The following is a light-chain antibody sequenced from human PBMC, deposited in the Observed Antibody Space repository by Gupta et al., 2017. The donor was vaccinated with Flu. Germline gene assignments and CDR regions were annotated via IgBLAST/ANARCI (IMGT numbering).Light chain of an antibody. J-gene: IGLJ2*01. V-gene: IGLV2-23*02. CDR3: CSDTGSSNFV. Sequence: ITISFTGTSNDVGSYNLVSCYQQHAGKPHKLMIYEVSQRSGGVASRFSGSKSGNAASLTISGHAAEDEDDYYCCSDTGSSNFVFGGGTKLTVL. CDR2: EVS. CDR1: SNDVGSYNL.